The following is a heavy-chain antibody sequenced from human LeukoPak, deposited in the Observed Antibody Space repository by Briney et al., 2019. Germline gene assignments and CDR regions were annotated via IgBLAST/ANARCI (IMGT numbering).Heavy chain of an antibody. V-gene: IGHV3-30*18. CDR3: AKDVSWNWFDP. J-gene: IGHJ5*02. CDR1: GFTFSTYA. Sequence: GGSLRLSCAASGFTFSTYAMHWVRQAPGKGLEWVAVISYDGSNKYYADSVKGRFTISRDNSKNTLYLQMNTLRAEDTAVYYCAKDVSWNWFDPWGQGTLVSVSS. CDR2: ISYDGSNK.